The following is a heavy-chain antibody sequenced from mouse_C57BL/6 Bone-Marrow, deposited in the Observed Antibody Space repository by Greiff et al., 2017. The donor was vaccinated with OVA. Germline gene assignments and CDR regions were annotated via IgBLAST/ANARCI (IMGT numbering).Heavy chain of an antibody. CDR1: GFTFSSYA. J-gene: IGHJ3*01. CDR2: ISDGGSYT. V-gene: IGHV5-4*01. D-gene: IGHD2-1*01. CDR3: ARGDLPWVGY. Sequence: EVQGVESGGGLVKPGGSLKLSCAASGFTFSSYAMSWVRQTPEKRLEWVATISDGGSYTYYPDTVKGRFTISRDNAKNNLYLQMSHLKSEDTAMYYCARGDLPWVGYWGQGTLVTVSA.